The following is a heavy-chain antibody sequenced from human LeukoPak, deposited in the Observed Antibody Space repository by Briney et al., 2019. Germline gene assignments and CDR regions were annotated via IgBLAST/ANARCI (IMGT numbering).Heavy chain of an antibody. CDR2: ISYDGSSK. CDR1: GFTFSNYG. J-gene: IGHJ4*02. CDR3: AKEEGYFGY. Sequence: GGSLRLSCAASGFTFSNYGMHWVRQAPGKGLEWVALISYDGSSKYYADSVKGRFTISRDNSKNTLYLQMNSLRPEDTAVYYCAKEEGYFGYWGQGTLVTVSS. V-gene: IGHV3-30*18.